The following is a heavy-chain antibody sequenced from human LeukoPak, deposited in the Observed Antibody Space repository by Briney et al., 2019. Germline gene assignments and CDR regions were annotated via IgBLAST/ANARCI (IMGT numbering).Heavy chain of an antibody. CDR1: GFTFDDYA. CDR2: ISWNSGSI. D-gene: IGHD1-26*01. CDR3: AKGGATRGYYFDY. J-gene: IGHJ4*02. Sequence: GRSLRLSCAASGFTFDDYAMHWVRQAPGKGLEWVSGISWNSGSIGYADSVKGRFTISRDNAKNSLYLQMNSLRAEDTALYYCAKGGATRGYYFDYWGQGTLVTVSS. V-gene: IGHV3-9*01.